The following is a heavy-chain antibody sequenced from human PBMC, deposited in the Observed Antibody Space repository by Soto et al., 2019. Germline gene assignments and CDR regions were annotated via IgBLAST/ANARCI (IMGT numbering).Heavy chain of an antibody. D-gene: IGHD1-20*01. CDR2: VFYTGFA. V-gene: IGHV4-39*01. Sequence: PSETLSLTCAVSGASISGSYYYWAWLRQSPGKGPEWIGSVFYTGFASYNPPLESRVSVSVDTSKSQFSLKLSAVTAADTAVYYGATSQKGYNWNYFDHWGQGALVTVSS. CDR3: ATSQKGYNWNYFDH. CDR1: GASISGSYYY. J-gene: IGHJ4*02.